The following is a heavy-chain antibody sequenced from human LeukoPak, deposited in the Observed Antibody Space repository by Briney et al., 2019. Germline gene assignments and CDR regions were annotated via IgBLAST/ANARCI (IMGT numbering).Heavy chain of an antibody. CDR1: GSTFTSYD. CDR3: ARASSPFSGKASDY. V-gene: IGHV1-8*01. J-gene: IGHJ4*02. D-gene: IGHD1-14*01. CDR2: VHPNSGNT. Sequence: ASVKVSCKASGSTFTSYDINWVRQATGQGLEWMGWVHPNSGNTGYAQKFQGRVTMTRNTSISTAYMELSSLRSEDTAVYYCARASSPFSGKASDYWGQGTLATVSS.